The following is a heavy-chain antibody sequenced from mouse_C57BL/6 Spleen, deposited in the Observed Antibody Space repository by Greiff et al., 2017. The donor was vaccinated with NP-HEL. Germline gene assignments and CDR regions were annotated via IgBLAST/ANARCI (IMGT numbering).Heavy chain of an antibody. CDR2: INYDGSST. CDR1: GFTFSDYY. D-gene: IGHD2-2*01. CDR3: AREGYDEGGYAMDY. V-gene: IGHV5-16*01. J-gene: IGHJ4*01. Sequence: EVQVVESEGGLVQPGSSMKLSCTASGFTFSDYYMAWVRQVPEKGLEWVANINYDGSSTYYLDSLKSRFIISRDNAKNILYLQMSSLKSEDTATYYCAREGYDEGGYAMDYWGQGTSVTVSS.